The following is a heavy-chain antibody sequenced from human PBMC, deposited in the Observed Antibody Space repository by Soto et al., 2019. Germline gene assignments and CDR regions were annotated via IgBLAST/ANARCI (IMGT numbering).Heavy chain of an antibody. CDR3: ARGEGYYYGMDV. J-gene: IGHJ6*02. CDR2: IKSKTDGGTT. CDR1: GFTFSNAW. D-gene: IGHD3-16*01. V-gene: IGHV3-15*01. Sequence: EVQLVESGGGLVKPGGSLRLSCAASGFTFSNAWMSWVRQAPGKGLEWVGRIKSKTDGGTTDYAAPVKGRFTISRDDSKNTLYLQMNSLRAEDTAVYYCARGEGYYYGMDVWGQGTTVTVSS.